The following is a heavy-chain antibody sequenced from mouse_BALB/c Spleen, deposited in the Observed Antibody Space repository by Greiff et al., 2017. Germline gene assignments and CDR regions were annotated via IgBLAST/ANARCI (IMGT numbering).Heavy chain of an antibody. D-gene: IGHD1-1*01. CDR1: GFTFSNYW. CDR2: IRLKSNNYAT. Sequence: EVHLVESGGGLVQPGGSMKLSCVASGFTFSNYWMNWVRQSPEKGLEWVAEIRLKSNNYATHYAESVKGRFTISRDDSKSSVYLQMNNLRAEDTGIYYCTRNYGSSYGFAYWGQGTLVTVSA. J-gene: IGHJ3*01. V-gene: IGHV6-6*02. CDR3: TRNYGSSYGFAY.